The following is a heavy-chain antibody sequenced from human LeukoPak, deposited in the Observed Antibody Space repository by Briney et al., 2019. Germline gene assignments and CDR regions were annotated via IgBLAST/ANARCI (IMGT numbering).Heavy chain of an antibody. CDR3: ASPSGGRYRDDALDI. J-gene: IGHJ3*02. CDR2: LYYTGTT. D-gene: IGHD3-10*01. V-gene: IGHV4-59*01. Sequence: PSETLSLTCTASGGSISSYYWSWIRQPPGKGLEWIGYLYYTGTTNYNPSLRSRVTISVDMSMNQIFLKLNSVTAADTAVYHCASPSGGRYRDDALDIWGQGTMVTVSS. CDR1: GGSISSYY.